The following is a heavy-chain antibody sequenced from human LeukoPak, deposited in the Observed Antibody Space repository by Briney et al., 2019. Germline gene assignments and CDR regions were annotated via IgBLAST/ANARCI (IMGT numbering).Heavy chain of an antibody. D-gene: IGHD1-26*01. CDR2: TSFDGSNK. V-gene: IGHV3-30*18. Sequence: GGSLRLSCAASGFTFSSFGMHWVRQTPGKGLEWVAVTSFDGSNKYYADSVKGRFTISRDNSKNTLYLQMNSLRAEDTAVYYCAKDNSGSFDYWGQGTLVTVSS. CDR1: GFTFSSFG. CDR3: AKDNSGSFDY. J-gene: IGHJ4*02.